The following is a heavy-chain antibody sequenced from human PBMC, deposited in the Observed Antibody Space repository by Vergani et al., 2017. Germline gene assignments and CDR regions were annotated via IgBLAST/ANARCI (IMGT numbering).Heavy chain of an antibody. J-gene: IGHJ4*02. CDR2: IKQDGSEK. V-gene: IGHV3-7*01. D-gene: IGHD4-17*01. CDR3: ANGKYGDYVGY. CDR1: GFTFSSYW. Sequence: EVQLVESGGGLVQPGGSLRLSCAASGFTFSSYWMSWVRQAPGKGLEWVANIKQDGSEKYYVDSVKGRFTISRDNAKNSLYLQMNSLRAEDTAVYYCANGKYGDYVGYWGQGTLVTVSS.